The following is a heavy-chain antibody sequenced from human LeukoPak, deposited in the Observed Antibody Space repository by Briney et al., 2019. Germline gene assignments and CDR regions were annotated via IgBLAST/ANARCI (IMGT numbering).Heavy chain of an antibody. CDR1: GYSFTSYW. D-gene: IGHD1-26*01. CDR3: ARGEWELLY. V-gene: IGHV5-51*01. Sequence: PGESLKISCKGSGYSFTSYWIGWVRQVPGKGLEWMGIFHPADSDTRYSPSFQGHVTMSADNSITTAYLHWRSLKTSDTAMYYCARGEWELLYWGQGTLVTVSS. J-gene: IGHJ4*02. CDR2: FHPADSDT.